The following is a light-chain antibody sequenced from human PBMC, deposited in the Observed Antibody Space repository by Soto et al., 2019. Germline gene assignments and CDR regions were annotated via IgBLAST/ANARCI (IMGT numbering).Light chain of an antibody. CDR3: QQYGSSPRT. Sequence: PGERVTLSCRASQSVSSSYLTWYQQKPGQAPRLLIYGASTRATSIPARFIGSGSGTDFTLTITRLEPEDFAVYYCQQYGSSPRTFGQGTKVHIK. CDR1: QSVSSSY. V-gene: IGKV3-20*01. CDR2: GAS. J-gene: IGKJ1*01.